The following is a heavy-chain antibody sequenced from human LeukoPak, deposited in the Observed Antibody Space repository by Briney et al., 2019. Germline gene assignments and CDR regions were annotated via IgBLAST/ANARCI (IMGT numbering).Heavy chain of an antibody. Sequence: ASVKVSCKTSGYTFTDFGITWVRQAPGQGLEWVGWINTKTGQINLARKLQGRVTMTTDTSTRTAYMELRSLRSDDTAVYYCARSTYGSGLDYWGQGTLVTVSS. CDR3: ARSTYGSGLDY. CDR1: GYTFTDFG. V-gene: IGHV1-18*01. D-gene: IGHD3-10*01. J-gene: IGHJ4*02. CDR2: INTKTGQI.